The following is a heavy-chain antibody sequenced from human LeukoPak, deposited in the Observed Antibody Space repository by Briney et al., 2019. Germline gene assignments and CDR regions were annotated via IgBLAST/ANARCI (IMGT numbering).Heavy chain of an antibody. CDR1: GFTFSSYA. CDR2: ISGSGGST. Sequence: GGSLRLSCAASGFTFSSYAMSWVHQAPRKGLEWVSAISGSGGSTYYADSVKGRFTISRDNSKNTLYLQTNSLRAEDTAVYYCAKGSLLVLYFVVATTTREGTFDYWGQGTLVTVSS. J-gene: IGHJ4*02. D-gene: IGHD2-15*01. V-gene: IGHV3-23*01. CDR3: AKGSLLVLYFVVATTTREGTFDY.